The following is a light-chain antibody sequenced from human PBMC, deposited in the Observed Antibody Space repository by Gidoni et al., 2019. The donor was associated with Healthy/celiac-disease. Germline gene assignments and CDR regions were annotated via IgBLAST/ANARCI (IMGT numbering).Light chain of an antibody. V-gene: IGKV3-11*01. J-gene: IGKJ4*01. CDR2: DAS. Sequence: EIGLTKSPATLSLSPGERATLSCRASQSVSSYLAWYQQKPGKAPRLLIYDASNRATGIPARFSGSGSGTDFTLTISSLEPEDFAVYYCQQRSNWPSFGGGTKVEIK. CDR3: QQRSNWPS. CDR1: QSVSSY.